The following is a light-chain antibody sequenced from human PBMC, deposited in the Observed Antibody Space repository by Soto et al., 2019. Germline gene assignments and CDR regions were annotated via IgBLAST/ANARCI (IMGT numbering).Light chain of an antibody. V-gene: IGLV2-23*01. J-gene: IGLJ3*02. Sequence: QAVVTQPASVSGSPGQSITISCTGTSSDVGSYNLVSWYQQYPGKVPKLMIYEDSKRPSGVSNRFSGSKSGNTASLTISGLQAEDEADYYCCSYAGSSTWVFGGGTKLTVL. CDR3: CSYAGSSTWV. CDR1: SSDVGSYNL. CDR2: EDS.